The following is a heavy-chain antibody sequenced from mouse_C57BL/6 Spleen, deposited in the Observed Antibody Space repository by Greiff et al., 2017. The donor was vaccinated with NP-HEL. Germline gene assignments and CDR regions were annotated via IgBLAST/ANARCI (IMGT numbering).Heavy chain of an antibody. V-gene: IGHV1-72*01. CDR3: ASGQLRLPYCAMDD. D-gene: IGHD3-2*02. CDR2: IDSNSGGT. J-gene: IGHJ4*01. Sequence: PQPPGAELVKPGASVKLSCTASGYTFTSYWMHRVKQRPGRGLEWIGRIDSNSGGTQYNEKFKSKATLTVDKTSSTTYMQLSSLTSEDSAVYYCASGQLRLPYCAMDDWGQGTSVTVSS. CDR1: GYTFTSYW.